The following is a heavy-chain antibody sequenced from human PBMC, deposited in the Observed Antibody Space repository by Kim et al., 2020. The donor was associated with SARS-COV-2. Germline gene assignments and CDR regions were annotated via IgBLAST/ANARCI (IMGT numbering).Heavy chain of an antibody. J-gene: IGHJ5*02. CDR3: ARVTDSSGYYYWFEP. V-gene: IGHV1-69*13. Sequence: SVKVSCKDCGGTFSSYAISWVRQAPGQGLEWMGGIIPIYGSANYAQKCKGSVPITADESTSTAYMELRSLRSEDTAVYYCARVTDSSGYYYWFEPCGQGTLVTVSS. CDR1: GGTFSSYA. D-gene: IGHD3-22*01. CDR2: IIPIYGSA.